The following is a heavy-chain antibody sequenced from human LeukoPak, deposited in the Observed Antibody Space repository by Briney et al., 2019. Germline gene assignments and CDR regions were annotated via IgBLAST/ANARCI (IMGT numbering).Heavy chain of an antibody. D-gene: IGHD2-15*01. V-gene: IGHV4-39*06. CDR1: GDSIGRSNDY. CDR2: MSYSGHT. CDR3: ARDRDVDDFDS. Sequence: ASETLSLTCTISGDSIGRSNDYWRWIRQPPGKGLEWIVSMSYSGHTYYNPSLKSRLTPSIDTSTNQLALNLNSVTAADTAVYYCARDRDVDDFDSWGHGTLVTVSS. J-gene: IGHJ4*01.